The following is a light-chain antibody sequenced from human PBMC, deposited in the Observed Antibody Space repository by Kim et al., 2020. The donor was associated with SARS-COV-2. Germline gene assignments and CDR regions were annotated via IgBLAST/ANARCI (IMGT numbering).Light chain of an antibody. CDR1: NLRGYY. J-gene: IGLJ2*01. CDR2: GEN. V-gene: IGLV3-19*01. Sequence: ALGQTVRITCQGDNLRGYYASWWQQRPGQAPVLVIYGENNRPSGIPDRFSGSTSGSTASLTITGAQAEDEADYYCSSRNSNDNQLVFGGGTQLTVL. CDR3: SSRNSNDNQLV.